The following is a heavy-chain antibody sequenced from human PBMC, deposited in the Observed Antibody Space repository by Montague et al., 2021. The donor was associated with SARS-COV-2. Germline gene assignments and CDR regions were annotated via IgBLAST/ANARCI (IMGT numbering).Heavy chain of an antibody. CDR2: IYYSGST. J-gene: IGHJ6*02. CDR1: GGSTKGQGKC. CDR3: ARDIFQRTPDTTMGYYYYYGMDV. D-gene: IGHD5-18*01. V-gene: IGHV4-31*03. Sequence: TLSLTCSVPGGSTKGQGKCSNWFHPHQEDGLECVGYIYYSGSTYYNPSLKSRVTISVDTSKNQFSLKLSSVTAADTAVYYCARDIFQRTPDTTMGYYYYYGMDVWGQGTTVTVSS.